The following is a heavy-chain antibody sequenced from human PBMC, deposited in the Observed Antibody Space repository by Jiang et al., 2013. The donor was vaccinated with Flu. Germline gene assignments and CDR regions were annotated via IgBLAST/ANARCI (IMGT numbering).Heavy chain of an antibody. D-gene: IGHD2-15*01. J-gene: IGHJ6*04. CDR3: VRGTPLNEAIYHYYGMDV. CDR2: MLSDGNKK. CDR1: GFTFSNYG. Sequence: VQLVESGGGVVQPGGSLRLSCVASGFTFSNYGMHWVRQAPGKGLEWLALMLSDGNKKYYVDSVKDRFIISRDNSENTLFLQMSSLRADDSAVYYCVRGTPLNEAIYHYYGMDVWGKGTTVTVSS. V-gene: IGHV3-30*15.